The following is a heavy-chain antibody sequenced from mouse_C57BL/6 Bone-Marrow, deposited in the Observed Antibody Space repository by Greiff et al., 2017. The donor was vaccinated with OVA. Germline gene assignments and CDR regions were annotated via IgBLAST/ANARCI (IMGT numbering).Heavy chain of an antibody. D-gene: IGHD2-1*01. J-gene: IGHJ3*01. CDR3: ARGGNVAY. CDR1: GYTFTSYW. Sequence: QVQLQQPGAELVKPGASVKLSCKASGYTFTSYWMQWVKQRPGQGLEWIGEIDPSDSYTNYNQKFKGKATLTVDTSSSTAYMQLSSLTSEDSAVYYCARGGNVAYWGQGTQVTVSA. CDR2: IDPSDSYT. V-gene: IGHV1-50*01.